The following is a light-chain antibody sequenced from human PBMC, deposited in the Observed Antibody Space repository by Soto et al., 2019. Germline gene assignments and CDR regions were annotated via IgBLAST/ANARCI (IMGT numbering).Light chain of an antibody. V-gene: IGKV1-39*01. CDR3: HQTYIAPWA. Sequence: DIQMTQSPSSLSASVGDRVTITCRSSQGIINFINWYQWRPGKAPDLLIYAASTLKSGVPSRFSGSVSGTEFTLTISSQQPDDSETYCCHQTYIAPWAFGQGTRVEVK. CDR2: AAS. J-gene: IGKJ1*01. CDR1: QGIINF.